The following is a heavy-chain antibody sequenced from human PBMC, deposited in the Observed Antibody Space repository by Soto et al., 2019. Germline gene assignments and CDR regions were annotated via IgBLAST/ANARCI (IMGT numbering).Heavy chain of an antibody. CDR1: GFMFTKHW. V-gene: IGHV3-7*01. CDR3: ARCGSYGFVWFYYYAMDV. J-gene: IGHJ6*02. CDR2: INEDGSEK. D-gene: IGHD5-18*01. Sequence: EVQLVESGGGAVRPGGSLRLSCVVSGFMFTKHWMGWVRQVPGKGLEWLANINEDGSEKNYVDSVKGRFTISRDNAKNSLYMQMSILRAEDTTVYYCARCGSYGFVWFYYYAMDVWGQGTAVTVSS.